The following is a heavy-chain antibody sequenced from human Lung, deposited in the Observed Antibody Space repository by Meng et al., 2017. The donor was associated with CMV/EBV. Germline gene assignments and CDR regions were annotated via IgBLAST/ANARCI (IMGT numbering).Heavy chain of an antibody. CDR3: ARVEVGITSGDY. Sequence: QAQLVQSGREVQKPGASVNVACKASGYTFTNYGITWVRQAPGQGLEWMGWLNAYNGDTNYAQTLQGRVTMTTDTSTSTAYMELRSLRSDDTAVYYCARVEVGITSGDYWGQGTLVTVSS. CDR1: GYTFTNYG. D-gene: IGHD1-26*01. J-gene: IGHJ4*02. V-gene: IGHV1-18*01. CDR2: LNAYNGDT.